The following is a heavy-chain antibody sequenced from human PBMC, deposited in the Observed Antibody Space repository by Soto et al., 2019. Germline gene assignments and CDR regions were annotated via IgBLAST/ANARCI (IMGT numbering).Heavy chain of an antibody. Sequence: QVQLVQSGAEVKKPGASVKVSCKASGYTFTSYDINWVRQATGQGLEWMGWMNPNSGNTGYAQKFQGRVTMTRNTSISTAYMELSSLRSEDTAVYYCARVGWSVPYQLLHKQWLDIGYWGQGTLVTVSS. CDR2: MNPNSGNT. CDR3: ARVGWSVPYQLLHKQWLDIGY. V-gene: IGHV1-8*01. J-gene: IGHJ4*02. D-gene: IGHD2-2*01. CDR1: GYTFTSYD.